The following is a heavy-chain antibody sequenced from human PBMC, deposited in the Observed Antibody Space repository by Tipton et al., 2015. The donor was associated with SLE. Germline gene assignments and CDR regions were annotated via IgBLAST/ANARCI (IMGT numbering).Heavy chain of an antibody. V-gene: IGHV4-59*01. CDR1: GFTFSTYS. CDR3: AKEGHMIQGVPDY. Sequence: LRLSCAASGFTFSTYSMNWVRQPPGKGLEWIGYIYYSGSTKYNPSLKSRVTISVDTSKNQFSLKLSSVTTADTAAYFCAKEGHMIQGVPDYWGQGTLVTVSS. CDR2: IYYSGST. D-gene: IGHD3-10*01. J-gene: IGHJ4*02.